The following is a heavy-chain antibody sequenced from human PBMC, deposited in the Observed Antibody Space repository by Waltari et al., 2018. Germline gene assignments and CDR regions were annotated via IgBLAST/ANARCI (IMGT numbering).Heavy chain of an antibody. CDR2: ISGSGATT. D-gene: IGHD3-22*01. V-gene: IGHV3-23*04. Sequence: EVAVEESGGTLVQPGGSLRLSCAASGFSFSGYAMSWVRQAPGKGLEWVSSISGSGATTFYADSVRGRFTISRDNSRDTMYLQMNTLRDEDTAVYFCAKGSRGYTAFYFDYWGQGTLVTVSS. CDR3: AKGSRGYTAFYFDY. J-gene: IGHJ4*02. CDR1: GFSFSGYA.